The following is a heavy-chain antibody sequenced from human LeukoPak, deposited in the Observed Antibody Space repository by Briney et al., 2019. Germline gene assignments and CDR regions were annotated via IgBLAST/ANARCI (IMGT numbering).Heavy chain of an antibody. J-gene: IGHJ4*02. CDR2: ISGSGGST. CDR1: GFTFSSYW. Sequence: PGGSLRLSCAASGFTFSSYWMHWVRQAPGKGLVWVSAISGSGGSTYYADSVKGRFTISRDNSKNTLYLQMNSLRAEDTAVYYCAKFDDSSSTSAGYYWGQGTLVTVSS. V-gene: IGHV3-23*01. D-gene: IGHD2-2*01. CDR3: AKFDDSSSTSAGYY.